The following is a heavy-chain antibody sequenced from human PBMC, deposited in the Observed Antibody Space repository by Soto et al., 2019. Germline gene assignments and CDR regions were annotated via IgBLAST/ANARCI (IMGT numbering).Heavy chain of an antibody. CDR1: GYSFTSYW. J-gene: IGHJ6*02. CDR3: ARLCVYSGYEPTFYYYGMDV. D-gene: IGHD5-12*01. V-gene: IGHV5-10-1*01. CDR2: IDPSDSYT. Sequence: RGESLKISCKGSGYSFTSYWISWGRQMPGKGLEGMGRIDPSDSYTKYSPSFQGHVTISADKSISTAYLQWSSLKASDTAMYYCARLCVYSGYEPTFYYYGMDVWGQGTTVTVSS.